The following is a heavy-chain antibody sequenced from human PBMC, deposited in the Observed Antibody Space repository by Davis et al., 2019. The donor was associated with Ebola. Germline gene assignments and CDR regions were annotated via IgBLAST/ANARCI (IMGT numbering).Heavy chain of an antibody. Sequence: GGSLRLSCTGSGYNFATYWIGWVRQMPGKGLEWVGIIYPGDSDTRYSPPFQGQVTMSADKSISTAYLQWSGLKASDTAMYYCASLRRTITGMDDAFDIWGQGTMVTVSS. D-gene: IGHD1-20*01. CDR2: IYPGDSDT. J-gene: IGHJ3*02. V-gene: IGHV5-51*01. CDR1: GYNFATYW. CDR3: ASLRRTITGMDDAFDI.